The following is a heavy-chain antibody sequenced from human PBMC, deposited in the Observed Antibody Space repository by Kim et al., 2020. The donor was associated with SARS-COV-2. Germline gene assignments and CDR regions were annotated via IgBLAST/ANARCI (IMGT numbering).Heavy chain of an antibody. V-gene: IGHV3-7*01. CDR1: GFTFSSYW. Sequence: GGSLRLSCAAPGFTFSSYWMSWVRQAPGEGLEWVASIKSDGSGKFYMDSVRGRFTISRDNAKNSLDLQMNSLRAEDTAIYYCARLSQRAFDVWGQGTVVAVSS. CDR3: ARLSQRAFDV. D-gene: IGHD6-25*01. J-gene: IGHJ3*01. CDR2: IKSDGSGK.